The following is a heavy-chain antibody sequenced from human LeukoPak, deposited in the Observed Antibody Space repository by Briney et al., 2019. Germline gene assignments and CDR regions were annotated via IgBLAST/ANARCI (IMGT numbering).Heavy chain of an antibody. CDR2: IYYSGST. V-gene: IGHV4-39*01. J-gene: IGHJ5*02. D-gene: IGHD2-2*01. CDR3: ARHPYQLLWLSWFDP. CDR1: GGSSSSGRYY. Sequence: PSETLSLTCTVSGGSSSSGRYYWGWLRQPPGKGLEWIGSIYYSGSTYYNPSLKSRLTISVGTSKNQFSLKLSSVTAADTAVYYCARHPYQLLWLSWFDPWGQGTLVTVSS.